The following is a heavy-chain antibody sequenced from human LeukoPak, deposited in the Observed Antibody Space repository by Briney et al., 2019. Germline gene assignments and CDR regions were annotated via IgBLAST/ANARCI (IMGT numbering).Heavy chain of an antibody. J-gene: IGHJ4*02. CDR2: IYHSGST. D-gene: IGHD1-26*01. Sequence: KPSETLSLTCTVSGYSISSGYYWGWIRQPPGKGLEWIGSIYHSGSTYYNPSLKSRVTISVDTSKNQFSLKLSSVTAADTAVYYCAREVGATGAFDYWGQGTLVTVSS. CDR1: GYSISSGYY. V-gene: IGHV4-38-2*02. CDR3: AREVGATGAFDY.